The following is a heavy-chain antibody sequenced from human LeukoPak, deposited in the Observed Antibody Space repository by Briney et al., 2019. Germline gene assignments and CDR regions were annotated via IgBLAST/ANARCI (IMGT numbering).Heavy chain of an antibody. Sequence: GGSLRLSCAASGFTFITYHMHWVRQTPGKGLEWVALISYDGSNKYYADSVKGRFTISRDNSKNTVYLQMMSLRLEDTAVYYCARSGAAVAGFDYWGQGTLVTVSS. CDR1: GFTFITYH. D-gene: IGHD6-19*01. CDR2: ISYDGSNK. J-gene: IGHJ4*02. V-gene: IGHV3-30-3*01. CDR3: ARSGAAVAGFDY.